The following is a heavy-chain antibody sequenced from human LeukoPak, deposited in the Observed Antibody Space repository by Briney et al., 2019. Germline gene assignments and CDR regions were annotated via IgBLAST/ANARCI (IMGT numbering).Heavy chain of an antibody. CDR2: IYYSGST. V-gene: IGHV4-59*01. Sequence: SETLSLTCTVSGGSISSYYWSWIRQPPGKGLEWIGYIYYSGSTNYNPSLKSRVTISVDTSKNQFSLKLSSVTAADTAVYYCARGVPNRSLLNYYYYYYMDVWGKGTTVTVSS. J-gene: IGHJ6*03. CDR3: ARGVPNRSLLNYYYYYYMDV. CDR1: GGSISSYY. D-gene: IGHD1-14*01.